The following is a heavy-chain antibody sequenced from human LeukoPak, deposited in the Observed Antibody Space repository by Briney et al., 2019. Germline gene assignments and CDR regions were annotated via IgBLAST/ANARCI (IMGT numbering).Heavy chain of an antibody. V-gene: IGHV3-30*02. CDR3: ARGEGYYDSSGYYYYFDY. CDR2: IRYVGSNK. Sequence: GGSLRLSRSASGLTVGSYGMHWVREAPGKRLGRVAFIRYVGSNKYYTDSVRGRFTISRDNSKNTLYLQMNSLRAEDTAVYYCARGEGYYDSSGYYYYFDYWGQGTLVTVSS. CDR1: GLTVGSYG. D-gene: IGHD3-22*01. J-gene: IGHJ4*02.